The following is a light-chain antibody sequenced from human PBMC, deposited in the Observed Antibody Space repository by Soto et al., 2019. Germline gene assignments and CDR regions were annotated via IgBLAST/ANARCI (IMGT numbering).Light chain of an antibody. CDR3: QQRSSWPLT. V-gene: IGKV3-11*01. Sequence: EIVLTQSPATLSLSPGERATLSCRASQRINNYLAWYQQKPGQAPRLLIYDASNSAAGIPARFSGSGSGTAFTLTISSLAPEDFALYYCQQRSSWPLTFGVGTKVEIK. CDR2: DAS. CDR1: QRINNY. J-gene: IGKJ4*01.